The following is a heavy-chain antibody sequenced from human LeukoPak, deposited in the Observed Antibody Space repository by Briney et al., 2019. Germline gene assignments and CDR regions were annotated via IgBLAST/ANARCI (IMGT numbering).Heavy chain of an antibody. D-gene: IGHD3-10*01. CDR3: ARDMVRGVTELDY. J-gene: IGHJ4*02. V-gene: IGHV1-2*02. Sequence: ASVKVSCKASGYTFTGYYMHWVRQAPGQGLEWMGWINHNSGGTNYAQKFQGRVTMTRDTSISTAYMELSRLRSDDTAVYFCARDMVRGVTELDYWGQGTLVTVSS. CDR2: INHNSGGT. CDR1: GYTFTGYY.